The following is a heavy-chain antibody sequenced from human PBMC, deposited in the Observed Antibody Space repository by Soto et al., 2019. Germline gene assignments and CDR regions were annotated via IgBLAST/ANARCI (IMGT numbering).Heavy chain of an antibody. D-gene: IGHD4-17*01. V-gene: IGHV3-30*03. CDR1: GFTFSSYG. CDR3: ARGVDYGGYVSTGHYLDF. Sequence: QVQLVESGGGVVQPGRSLRLSCAASGFTFSSYGMHWVRQAPGKGLEWVAVISYDGSNKYYADSVKGRFTISRDYSKKTLYLQMNSLRDDDTAVYHCARGVDYGGYVSTGHYLDFWGQGTLVTVSS. J-gene: IGHJ4*02. CDR2: ISYDGSNK.